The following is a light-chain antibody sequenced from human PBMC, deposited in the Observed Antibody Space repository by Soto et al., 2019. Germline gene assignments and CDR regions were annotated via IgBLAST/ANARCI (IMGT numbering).Light chain of an antibody. Sequence: DIQMTQYPSTLSSSVGDRFTITFLSSQSISPWLACYQQKPGKAPKFLSQKASSLESGVPSRFSGSGSGTEFTLTISSLQPDDFATYYCQQYNSYPITFGQGTRLEIK. CDR3: QQYNSYPIT. J-gene: IGKJ5*01. CDR2: KAS. V-gene: IGKV1-5*03. CDR1: QSISPW.